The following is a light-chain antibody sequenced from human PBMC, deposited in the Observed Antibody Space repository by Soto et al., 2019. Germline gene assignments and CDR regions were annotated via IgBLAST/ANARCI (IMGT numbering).Light chain of an antibody. CDR3: QQLNSYVFT. CDR1: QAASRF. J-gene: IGKJ3*01. Sequence: DIQLTQSPSFLSASVGDRVTISCRASQAASRFLAWYQQKPGKAPNLLIYAASTLQSGVPSRFSGSGSGTEFTLTISSLQPEDFATYYCQQLNSYVFTFGPGTKVDIK. V-gene: IGKV1-9*01. CDR2: AAS.